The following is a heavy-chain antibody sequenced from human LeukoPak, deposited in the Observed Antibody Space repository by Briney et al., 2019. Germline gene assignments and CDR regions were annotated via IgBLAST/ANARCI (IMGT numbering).Heavy chain of an antibody. Sequence: SETLSLTCTVSGGSISSSSYYWGWIRQPPGKGLEWIGSIYYSGSTYYNPSLKSRVTISVDTSKNQFSLKLTSVTAADTAVYYCARFREYSSSSADYWGQGALVTVSS. V-gene: IGHV4-39*07. CDR2: IYYSGST. D-gene: IGHD6-6*01. J-gene: IGHJ4*02. CDR3: ARFREYSSSSADY. CDR1: GGSISSSSYY.